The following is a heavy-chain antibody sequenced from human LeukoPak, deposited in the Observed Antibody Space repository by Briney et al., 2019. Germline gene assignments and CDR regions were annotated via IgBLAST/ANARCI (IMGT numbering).Heavy chain of an antibody. Sequence: GGSLRLSCAASGFTFSNSAMSWVRQAPGKGLEWVSTISGSGRGSNTYYADSLKGRFTISRDNSKNTLYLQMNSLRAEDTAVYYCAKSGYNRYDYWGQGTLVTVSS. CDR3: AKSGYNRYDY. CDR2: ISGSGRGSNT. D-gene: IGHD5-24*01. V-gene: IGHV3-23*01. CDR1: GFTFSNSA. J-gene: IGHJ4*02.